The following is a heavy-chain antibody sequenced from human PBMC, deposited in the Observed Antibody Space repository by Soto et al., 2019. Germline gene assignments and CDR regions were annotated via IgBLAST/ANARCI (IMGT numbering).Heavy chain of an antibody. CDR2: IDHDGPT. V-gene: IGHV3-74*01. CDR1: GFTFSNYW. CDR3: VRDSHGDY. J-gene: IGHJ4*02. Sequence: EVQLVESGGGLVQPGGSLRLSCACSGFTFSNYWMPWVRQAPGKGLEWVSRIDHDGPTDYADSVRGRFTISRENAENTLYLQMNSLRPEDTAVYYCVRDSHGDYWGQVTLGTVSS.